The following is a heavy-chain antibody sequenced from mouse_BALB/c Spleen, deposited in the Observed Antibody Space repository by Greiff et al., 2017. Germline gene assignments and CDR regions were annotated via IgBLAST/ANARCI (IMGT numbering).Heavy chain of an antibody. CDR1: GYSITSDYA. CDR3: ARSLYYYGSSYGYAMDY. J-gene: IGHJ4*01. CDR2: ISYSGST. D-gene: IGHD1-1*01. V-gene: IGHV3-2*02. Sequence: EVKLQESGPGLVKPSQSLSLTCTVTGYSITSDYAWNWIRQFPGNKLEWMGYISYSGSTSYNPSLKSRISITRDTSKNQFFLQLNSVTTEDTATYYCARSLYYYGSSYGYAMDYWGQGTSVTVSS.